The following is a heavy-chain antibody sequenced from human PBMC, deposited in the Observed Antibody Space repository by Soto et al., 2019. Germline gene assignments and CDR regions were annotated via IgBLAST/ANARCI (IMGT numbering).Heavy chain of an antibody. Sequence: QVQLVQSGAEVKKPGSSVKVYCKASGDTFSSYAISWVRQGPGEGLEWMGGIIPIFGTANYAQKFQGRVTITADKSTSTAYMELSSLRSEDTAVYYCARDFGGYCSSTSCYIIWGQGTLVTVSS. D-gene: IGHD2-2*02. CDR1: GDTFSSYA. CDR2: IIPIFGTA. V-gene: IGHV1-69*06. J-gene: IGHJ4*02. CDR3: ARDFGGYCSSTSCYII.